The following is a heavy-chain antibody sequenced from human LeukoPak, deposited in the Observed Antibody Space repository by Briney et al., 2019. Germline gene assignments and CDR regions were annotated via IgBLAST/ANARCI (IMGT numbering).Heavy chain of an antibody. V-gene: IGHV4-59*08. D-gene: IGHD6-19*01. J-gene: IGHJ4*02. CDR1: GASLSSYY. Sequence: PSTTVSLTCTVSGASLSSYYWSWIRQPPGKGLEWIGYVCYSGSTNCYPSLKSRVSISVDTPKTQFSLNLSSVTAADTAVYYCAAFRQWLVILDYWGQGTLVSVSS. CDR3: AAFRQWLVILDY. CDR2: VCYSGST.